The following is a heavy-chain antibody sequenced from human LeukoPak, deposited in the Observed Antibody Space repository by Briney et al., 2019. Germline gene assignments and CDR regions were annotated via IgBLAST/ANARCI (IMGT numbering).Heavy chain of an antibody. Sequence: SETLSLTCVVSGGSFSGYYWSWIRQPPGKGLEWIGEINHSGSTNYNPSLKSRVTISVDTSKNQFSLKLSSVTAADTAVYYCARGLSLRMIVGYYYYYGMDVWGQGTTVTVSS. J-gene: IGHJ6*02. V-gene: IGHV4-34*01. CDR3: ARGLSLRMIVGYYYYYGMDV. CDR1: GGSFSGYY. D-gene: IGHD3-22*01. CDR2: INHSGST.